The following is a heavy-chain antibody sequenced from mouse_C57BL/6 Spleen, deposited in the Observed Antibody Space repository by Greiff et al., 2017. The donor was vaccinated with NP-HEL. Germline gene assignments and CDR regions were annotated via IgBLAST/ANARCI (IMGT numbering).Heavy chain of an antibody. CDR2: ISYDGSN. D-gene: IGHD2-4*01. Sequence: ESGPGLVKPSQSLSLTCSVTGYSITSGYYWNWIRQFPGNKLEWMGYISYDGSNNYNPSLKNRISITRDTSKNQFFLKLNSVTTEDTATYYCASMITRGYFDYWGQGTTLTVSS. CDR3: ASMITRGYFDY. CDR1: GYSITSGYY. J-gene: IGHJ2*01. V-gene: IGHV3-6*01.